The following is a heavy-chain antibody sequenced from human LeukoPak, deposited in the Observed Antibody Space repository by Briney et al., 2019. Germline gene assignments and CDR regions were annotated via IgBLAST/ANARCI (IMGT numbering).Heavy chain of an antibody. V-gene: IGHV5-51*01. CDR2: IYPGDSDT. CDR3: ARRQNTMVRGVIIRGALDI. J-gene: IGHJ3*02. CDR1: GYIFTSYW. D-gene: IGHD3-10*01. Sequence: HGESLKISCKGSGYIFTSYWIGWVRQMPGKGLEWMGIIYPGDSDTRYSPSFQGQVTISADKSISTAYLQWSSLSASDTAIYYCARRQNTMVRGVIIRGALDIWGQGTMVTVSS.